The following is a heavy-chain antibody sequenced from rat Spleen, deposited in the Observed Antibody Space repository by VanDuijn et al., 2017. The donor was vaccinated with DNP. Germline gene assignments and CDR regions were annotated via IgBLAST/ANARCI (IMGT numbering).Heavy chain of an antibody. CDR2: INYDGGNT. Sequence: EVQLVESGGGLVQPGRSLKLSCAASGFTFSDYYMAWVRQAPTKGLEWVAYINYDGGNTNYRDFVRGRFTISRDNAKSTLYLQMNSLRSEDTATYYCTIYYYSGDDWFGYWGQGVMVTVSS. CDR1: GFTFSDYY. J-gene: IGHJ2*01. CDR3: TIYYYSGDDWFGY. D-gene: IGHD1-1*01. V-gene: IGHV5-20*01.